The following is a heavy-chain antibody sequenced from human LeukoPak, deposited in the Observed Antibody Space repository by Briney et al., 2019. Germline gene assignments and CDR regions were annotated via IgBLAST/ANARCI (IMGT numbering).Heavy chain of an antibody. Sequence: ASVKVSCKASGYTFTSYDINWVRQATGQGLEWMGWMNPNSGNTGCAQKFQGRVTMTRNTSISTAYMELSSLRSEDTAVYYCARGPQRWLQSMYFGLWGRGTLVTVSS. CDR3: ARGPQRWLQSMYFGL. V-gene: IGHV1-8*01. CDR2: MNPNSGNT. D-gene: IGHD5-24*01. J-gene: IGHJ2*01. CDR1: GYTFTSYD.